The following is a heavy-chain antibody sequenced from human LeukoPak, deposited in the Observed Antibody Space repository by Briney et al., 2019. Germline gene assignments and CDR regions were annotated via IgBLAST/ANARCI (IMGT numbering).Heavy chain of an antibody. CDR3: ARLRGPVPAAMLVGWFDP. D-gene: IGHD2-2*01. Sequence: PGSSVKVSCKASGGTFSSYAISWVRQAPGQGLEWMGGIIPIFGTANYAQKFQGRVTITADKSTSIAYMELSSLRSEDTAVYYCARLRGPVPAAMLVGWFDPWGQGTLVTVSS. CDR2: IIPIFGTA. CDR1: GGTFSSYA. V-gene: IGHV1-69*06. J-gene: IGHJ5*02.